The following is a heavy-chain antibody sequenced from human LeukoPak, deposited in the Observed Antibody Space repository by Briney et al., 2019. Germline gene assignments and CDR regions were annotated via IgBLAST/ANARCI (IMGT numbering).Heavy chain of an antibody. D-gene: IGHD5-18*01. V-gene: IGHV4-39*01. CDR2: IYYSGST. J-gene: IGHJ4*02. CDR3: ASSVDTAMV. Sequence: PSETLPLTCTVSGGSISSSSYYWGWIRQPPGKGLEWIGSIYYSGSTYYNPSLKGRVTISVDTSKNQFSLKLSSVTAADTAVYYCASSVDTAMVWGQGTLVTVSS. CDR1: GGSISSSSYY.